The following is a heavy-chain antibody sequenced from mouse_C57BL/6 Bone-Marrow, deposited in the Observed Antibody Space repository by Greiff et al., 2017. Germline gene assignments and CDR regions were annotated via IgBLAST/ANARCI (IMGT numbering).Heavy chain of an antibody. CDR1: GFTFSSYA. Sequence: EVKLMESGGGLVKPGGSLKLSCAASGFTFSSYAMSWVRQTPEKRLEWVATISDGGSYTYYPDNVKGRFTISRDNAKNNLYLQMSHLKSEDTAMYYCASPNWHWYFDVWGTGTTVTVSS. J-gene: IGHJ1*03. CDR2: ISDGGSYT. V-gene: IGHV5-4*03. D-gene: IGHD4-1*02. CDR3: ASPNWHWYFDV.